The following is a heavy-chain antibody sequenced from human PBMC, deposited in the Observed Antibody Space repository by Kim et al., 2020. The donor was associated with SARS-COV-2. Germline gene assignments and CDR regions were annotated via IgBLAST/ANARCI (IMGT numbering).Heavy chain of an antibody. J-gene: IGHJ4*02. D-gene: IGHD6-19*01. Sequence: NYSPSVQGHVTISADKSISTAYLQWSSLKASDTAMYYCARQGYSSGWYDYWGQGTLVTVSS. V-gene: IGHV5-10-1*01. CDR3: ARQGYSSGWYDY.